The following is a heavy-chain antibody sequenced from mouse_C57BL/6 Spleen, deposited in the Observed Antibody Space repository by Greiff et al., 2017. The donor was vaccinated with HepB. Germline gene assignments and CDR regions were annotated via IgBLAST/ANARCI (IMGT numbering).Heavy chain of an antibody. V-gene: IGHV1-61*01. Sequence: VQLQQSGAELVRPGSSVKLSCKASGYTFTSYWMDWVKQRPGQGLEWIGNIYPSDSETRYNQKFKDKATLTVDKSSSTAYMQLSSLTSEDSAVYYCARTTVRDWYFDVWGTGTTVTVSS. CDR1: GYTFTSYW. D-gene: IGHD1-1*01. CDR3: ARTTVRDWYFDV. J-gene: IGHJ1*03. CDR2: IYPSDSET.